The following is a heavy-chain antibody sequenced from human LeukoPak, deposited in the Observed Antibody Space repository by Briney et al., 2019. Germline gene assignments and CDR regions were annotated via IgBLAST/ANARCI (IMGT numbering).Heavy chain of an antibody. CDR2: ISYDGSNT. Sequence: PGRSLRLSCATSGFTFSSYGMHWVRQTPGKGLEWVAVISYDGSNTYYADSVKGRFTISRDNSKNPLYLQMNSLRTEDTAVYYCAKGTGSGWFDCFDYWGQGTLVTVSS. V-gene: IGHV3-30*18. D-gene: IGHD6-19*01. CDR1: GFTFSSYG. J-gene: IGHJ4*02. CDR3: AKGTGSGWFDCFDY.